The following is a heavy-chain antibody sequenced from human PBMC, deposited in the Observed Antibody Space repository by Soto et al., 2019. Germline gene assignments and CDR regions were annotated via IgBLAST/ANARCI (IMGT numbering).Heavy chain of an antibody. Sequence: GGSLRLSCAASVFTSSSYAMSWVRQTPGKGLEWISAISGSGGSTYYADSVKGRFTISRDNSKNTLYLQMNSLRAEDTAVYYCAKDSHCSGGSCYIYYYYGMDVWGQGTTVTVSS. CDR1: VFTSSSYA. CDR2: ISGSGGST. D-gene: IGHD2-15*01. CDR3: AKDSHCSGGSCYIYYYYGMDV. V-gene: IGHV3-23*01. J-gene: IGHJ6*02.